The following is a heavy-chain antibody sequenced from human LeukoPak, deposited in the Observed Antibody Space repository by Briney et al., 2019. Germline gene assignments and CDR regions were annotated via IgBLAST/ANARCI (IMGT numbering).Heavy chain of an antibody. CDR1: GFTFSSSA. Sequence: GGSLRLSCEASGFTFSSSAMTWVRQAPGKGLEWVSSISIDVDKTYYADSVKGRVTISRDNSKTTLYLQMNSLRAEDTAVYYCAKFSGSYCSSTRCSKYFDYWGQGTLVTVSS. CDR3: AKFSGSYCSSTRCSKYFDY. J-gene: IGHJ4*02. V-gene: IGHV3-23*01. D-gene: IGHD2-2*01. CDR2: ISIDVDKT.